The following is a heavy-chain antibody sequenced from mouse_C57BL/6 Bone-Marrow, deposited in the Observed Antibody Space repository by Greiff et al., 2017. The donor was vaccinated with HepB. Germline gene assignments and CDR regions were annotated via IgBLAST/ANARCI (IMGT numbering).Heavy chain of an antibody. CDR2: IYPGSGST. V-gene: IGHV1-55*01. Sequence: VQLQQPGAELVKPGASVKMSCKASGYTFTSYWITWVKQRPGQGLEWIGDIYPGSGSTNYNEKFKSKATLTVDTSSSTAYMQLSSLTSEDSAVYYCARSYSSYYYAMDYWGQGTSVTVSS. CDR3: ARSYSSYYYAMDY. D-gene: IGHD2-12*01. CDR1: GYTFTSYW. J-gene: IGHJ4*01.